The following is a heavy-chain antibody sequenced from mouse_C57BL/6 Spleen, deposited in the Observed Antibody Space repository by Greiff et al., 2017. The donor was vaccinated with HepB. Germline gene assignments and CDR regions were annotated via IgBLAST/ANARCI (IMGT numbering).Heavy chain of an antibody. V-gene: IGHV1-82*01. CDR2: IYPGDGDT. Sequence: QVHVKQSGPELVKPGASVKISCKASGYAFSSSWMNWVKQRPGKGLEWIGRIYPGDGDTNYNGKFKGKATLTADKSSSTAYMQLSSLTSEDSAVYFCARGGAQVPGAMDYWGQGTSVTVSS. D-gene: IGHD3-2*02. CDR3: ARGGAQVPGAMDY. CDR1: GYAFSSSW. J-gene: IGHJ4*01.